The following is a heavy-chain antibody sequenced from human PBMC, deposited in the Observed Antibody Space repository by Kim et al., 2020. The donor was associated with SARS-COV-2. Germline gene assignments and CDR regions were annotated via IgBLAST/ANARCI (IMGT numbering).Heavy chain of an antibody. J-gene: IGHJ4*02. CDR2: IYYSGST. CDR1: GGSISSGGYY. Sequence: SETLSLTCTVSGGSISSGGYYWSWIRQHPGKGLEWIGYIYYSGSTYYNPSLKSRVTISVDTSKNQFSLKLSSVTAADTAVYYCARIISGLRWRQLPEYYFDDWGQGTLVTVSS. V-gene: IGHV4-31*03. D-gene: IGHD4-17*01. CDR3: ARIISGLRWRQLPEYYFDD.